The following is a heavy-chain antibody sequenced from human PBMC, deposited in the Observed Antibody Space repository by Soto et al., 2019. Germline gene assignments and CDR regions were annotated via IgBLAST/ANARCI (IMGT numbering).Heavy chain of an antibody. V-gene: IGHV3-73*01. Sequence: GGSLRLSCEASGFTFSGSAMHWVRQASGKGLEWVGRIRSKANSYATAYAASVKGQVTISADKSISSAYLQWSSLRASDTAMYYCARGGVSTRTFDYWGQGTPVTVSS. CDR1: GFTFSGSA. CDR2: IRSKANSYAT. J-gene: IGHJ4*02. CDR3: ARGGVSTRTFDY. D-gene: IGHD3-3*01.